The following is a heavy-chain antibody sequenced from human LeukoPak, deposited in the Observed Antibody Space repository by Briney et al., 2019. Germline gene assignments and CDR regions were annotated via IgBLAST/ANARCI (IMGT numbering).Heavy chain of an antibody. CDR2: IYPGDSDT. D-gene: IGHD5-24*01. Sequence: GESLKISCKASGDGSSYYWIGWVRQMSGKGLEWVGTIYPGDSDTRYNPSFQGQVTISADKSINTAYLQWNSLKASDTAMYYCARRVGMAVDYWGQGTLVTVSS. V-gene: IGHV5-51*01. CDR3: ARRVGMAVDY. J-gene: IGHJ4*02. CDR1: GDGSSYYW.